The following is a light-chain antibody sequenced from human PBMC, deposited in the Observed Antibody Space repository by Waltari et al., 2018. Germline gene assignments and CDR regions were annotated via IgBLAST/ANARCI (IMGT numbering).Light chain of an antibody. Sequence: QSALTQPASVSGSPGQSITISCTGTARDVGFYNFVSWYQQYPGKAPKLIIYDVNKRPSGVSNRFSGSKSGNTASLIISGVQVEDESHYYCCSYAGDSSWVFGGGTKVTVL. CDR1: ARDVGFYNF. V-gene: IGLV2-23*02. CDR2: DVN. J-gene: IGLJ3*02. CDR3: CSYAGDSSWV.